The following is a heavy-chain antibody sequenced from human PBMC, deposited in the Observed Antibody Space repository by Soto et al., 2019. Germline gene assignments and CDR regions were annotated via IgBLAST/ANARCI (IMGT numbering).Heavy chain of an antibody. D-gene: IGHD3-9*01. CDR1: GGSISSYY. Sequence: SETLSLTCTVSGGSISSYYWSWIRQPPGKGLEWIGYIYYSGSTNYNPSLKSRVTISVDTSKNQFSLKLSSVTAADTAVYYCAGNYDILTGYSYYFDYWGQGTLVTVS. J-gene: IGHJ4*02. V-gene: IGHV4-59*01. CDR3: AGNYDILTGYSYYFDY. CDR2: IYYSGST.